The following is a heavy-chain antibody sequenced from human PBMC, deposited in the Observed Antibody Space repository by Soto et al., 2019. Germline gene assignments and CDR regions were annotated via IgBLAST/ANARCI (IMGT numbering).Heavy chain of an antibody. CDR1: GFTFSNAW. CDR3: TTSGPAAWEDYYYYGMDV. Sequence: GGSLRLSCAASGFTFSNAWMNWVRQAPGKGLEWVGRIKSKTDGGTTDYAAPVKGRFTISRDDSKNTLYLQMNSLKTEDTAVNYCTTSGPAAWEDYYYYGMDVWAQGTTVTV. D-gene: IGHD2-2*01. V-gene: IGHV3-15*07. J-gene: IGHJ6*02. CDR2: IKSKTDGGTT.